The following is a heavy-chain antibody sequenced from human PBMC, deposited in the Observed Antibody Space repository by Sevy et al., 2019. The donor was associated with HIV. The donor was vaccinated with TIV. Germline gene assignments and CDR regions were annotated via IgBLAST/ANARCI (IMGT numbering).Heavy chain of an antibody. Sequence: GGSLRLSCAASGFTLSDYYMSWIRQAPGKGLEWVSYISGSDNTKYYADSVKGRFTISRDKAKNSLYLQRNSLRAEDTAVYYCARDHVKDGDLGDYYYFAMDVWGQGTTVTVSS. CDR3: ARDHVKDGDLGDYYYFAMDV. D-gene: IGHD4-17*01. CDR1: GFTLSDYY. J-gene: IGHJ6*02. V-gene: IGHV3-11*01. CDR2: ISGSDNTK.